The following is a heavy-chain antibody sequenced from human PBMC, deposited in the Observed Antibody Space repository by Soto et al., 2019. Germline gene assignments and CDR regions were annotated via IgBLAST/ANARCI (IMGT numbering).Heavy chain of an antibody. CDR1: GGSFTSNNW. V-gene: IGHV4-4*02. CDR3: ASRDPGTSVDY. D-gene: IGHD1-7*01. J-gene: IGHJ4*02. Sequence: PSETLSLTCAVSGGSFTSNNWWTWVRQPPGQGLEWIGEIYRTGSTNYNPSLKSRVTISLDKSENQFSLKVTSLTAADTAVYYCASRDPGTSVDYWGQGTLVTVSS. CDR2: IYRTGST.